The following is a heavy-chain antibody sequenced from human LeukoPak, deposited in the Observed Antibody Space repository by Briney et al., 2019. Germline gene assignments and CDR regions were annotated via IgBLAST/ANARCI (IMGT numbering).Heavy chain of an antibody. V-gene: IGHV3-33*06. D-gene: IGHD3-16*02. J-gene: IGHJ4*02. CDR2: IWYDGSNK. CDR1: GFTFSNYS. Sequence: GGSLRLSCAASGFTFSNYSMHWVRQAPGKGLEWVAVIWYDGSNKYYADSVKGRFTISRDNSKNTLYLQMNSLRAEDTAVYYCAKGSGVWGSYRGIDYWGQGTLVTVSS. CDR3: AKGSGVWGSYRGIDY.